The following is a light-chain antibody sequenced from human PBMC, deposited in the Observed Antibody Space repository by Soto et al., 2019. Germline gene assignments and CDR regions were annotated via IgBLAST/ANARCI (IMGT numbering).Light chain of an antibody. CDR2: DAS. V-gene: IGKV1-5*01. CDR1: QSISSW. J-gene: IGKJ1*01. Sequence: DIQMTQSPSTLSASLGGTGTSACRASQSISSWLAWCQQKPGKAPKLLIYDASTLESGVPSRFSGSGSGTEFTLTISSLQPDDFATYYCQQYNYYRTFGQGTKVDIK. CDR3: QQYNYYRT.